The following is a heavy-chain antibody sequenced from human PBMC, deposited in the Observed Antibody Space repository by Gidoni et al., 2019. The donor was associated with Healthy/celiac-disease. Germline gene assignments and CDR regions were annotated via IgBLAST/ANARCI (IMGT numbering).Heavy chain of an antibody. CDR3: ARDYGDYGFDY. D-gene: IGHD4-17*01. CDR1: GASIRRGGYS. V-gene: IGHV4-30-2*01. J-gene: IGHJ4*02. CDR2: IYHSGST. Sequence: QLQLQESGSGLVKPSQTLSLACAVSGASIRRGGYSWSWIRQPPGKGLEWIGYIYHSGSTYYNPNLKSRVTISVDRSKNQFSLKLSAVTAADTAVYYCARDYGDYGFDYWGQGTLVTVSS.